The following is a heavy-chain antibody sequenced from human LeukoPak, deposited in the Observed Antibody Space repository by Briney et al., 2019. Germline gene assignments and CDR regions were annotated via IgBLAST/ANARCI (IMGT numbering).Heavy chain of an antibody. J-gene: IGHJ4*02. CDR3: ARDSDYLGFDY. Sequence: SETLSLTCTVPGGPISSYYWSWIRQPPGKGLEWIGYIYYSGSTNYNPSLKSRVTISVDTSKNQFSLKLSSVTAADTAVYYCARDSDYLGFDYWGQGTLVTVSS. CDR2: IYYSGST. D-gene: IGHD4-17*01. V-gene: IGHV4-59*01. CDR1: GGPISSYY.